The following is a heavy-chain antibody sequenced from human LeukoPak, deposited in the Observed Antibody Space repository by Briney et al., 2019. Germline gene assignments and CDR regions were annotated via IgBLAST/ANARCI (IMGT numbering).Heavy chain of an antibody. CDR3: TRHRKRGNPPDY. V-gene: IGHV5-51*01. D-gene: IGHD4-23*01. CDR2: IYPADSDS. J-gene: IGHJ4*02. Sequence: GESPKIFCNASCYTFSNYWIGWGRQMPGEGLEARAIIYPADSDSRYSPSLHGQVTISADKSITNAYLQQRRLKPSDTAIYYCTRHRKRGNPPDYWGQGTLVTVTS. CDR1: CYTFSNYW.